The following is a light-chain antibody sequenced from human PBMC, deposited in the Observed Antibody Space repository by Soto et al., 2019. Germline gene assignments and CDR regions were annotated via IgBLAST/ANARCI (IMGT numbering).Light chain of an antibody. CDR3: QTWGTGIQV. J-gene: IGLJ3*02. CDR1: SGHSSYA. Sequence: QPVLTQSPSASASLGASFKLTCTLISGHSSYAIAWHQQQPEKGPRYLMKLTSDGSHSKGDGITDRFSGSSSGAERYLTISSLQSEDEAEYYCQTWGTGIQVFGGGTKLTFL. CDR2: LTSDGSH. V-gene: IGLV4-69*01.